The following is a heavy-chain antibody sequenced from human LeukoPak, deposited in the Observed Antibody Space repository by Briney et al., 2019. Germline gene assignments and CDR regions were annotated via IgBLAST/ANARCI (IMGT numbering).Heavy chain of an antibody. CDR2: IYYSGST. CDR3: ARGGWSSGWYASGWFDP. V-gene: IGHV4-59*08. D-gene: IGHD6-19*01. J-gene: IGHJ5*02. CDR1: GGSISSYY. Sequence: PSETLSLTCTVSGGSISSYYWSWIRQPPGKGLEWIGYIYYSGSTNYNPSLKSRVTISVDTSKNQFSLKLSSVTAADTAVYYCARGGWSSGWYASGWFDPWGQGTLVTVSS.